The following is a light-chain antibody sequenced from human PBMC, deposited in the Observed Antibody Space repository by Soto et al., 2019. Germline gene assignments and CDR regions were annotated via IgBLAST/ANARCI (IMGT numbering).Light chain of an antibody. Sequence: EIVMTQSPATLSVSPGERATLSCRASQSVSSNLAWYQQKPGQAPRLLIYGASTRATGIPARFSGSGSGTAFTLTLSSLQSEDFAGYYCQQYNNWPPVTFGGGTKVEIK. CDR1: QSVSSN. CDR3: QQYNNWPPVT. V-gene: IGKV3-15*01. CDR2: GAS. J-gene: IGKJ4*01.